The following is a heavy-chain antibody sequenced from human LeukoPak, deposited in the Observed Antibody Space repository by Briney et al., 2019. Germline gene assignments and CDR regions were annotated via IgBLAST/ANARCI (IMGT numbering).Heavy chain of an antibody. CDR3: AGGNTVPEPGMDV. J-gene: IGHJ6*02. V-gene: IGHV3-21*01. CDR1: GFTFSSYS. Sequence: GGSLRLSCAASGFTFSSYSMNWVRQAPGKGLEWVSSISSSSSYIYYADSVKGRFTISRDNAKNSLYLQMNSLRAEDTAVYYCAGGNTVPEPGMDVWGQGTTVTVSS. CDR2: ISSSSSYI. D-gene: IGHD2-8*01.